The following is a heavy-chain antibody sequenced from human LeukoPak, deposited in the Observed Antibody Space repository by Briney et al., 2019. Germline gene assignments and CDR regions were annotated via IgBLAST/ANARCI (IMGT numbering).Heavy chain of an antibody. D-gene: IGHD5-12*01. CDR1: GFTVSSNY. Sequence: GGSLRLSCAASGFTVSSNYVSWVRQAPGKGLEWVSVIYSGDSTYYADSVKGRFTISRDNSKNTLYLQMNSLRAEDTAVYYCARSPPRYSGYDYWGQGTLVTVSS. V-gene: IGHV3-53*01. J-gene: IGHJ4*02. CDR3: ARSPPRYSGYDY. CDR2: IYSGDST.